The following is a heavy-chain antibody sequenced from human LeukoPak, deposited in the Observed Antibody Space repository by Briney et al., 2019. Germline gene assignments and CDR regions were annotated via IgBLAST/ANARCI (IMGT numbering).Heavy chain of an antibody. D-gene: IGHD1-26*01. V-gene: IGHV3-30*18. Sequence: GRSLRLSCAASGFTFSSYGMHWVRQAPGKGLEWVAVISYDGSNKYYADSVKGRFTISRDNSKNTLYLQMNSLRAEDTAVYYCAKDRNSGSYPRPSDYWGQGTLVTVSS. CDR2: ISYDGSNK. CDR3: AKDRNSGSYPRPSDY. CDR1: GFTFSSYG. J-gene: IGHJ4*02.